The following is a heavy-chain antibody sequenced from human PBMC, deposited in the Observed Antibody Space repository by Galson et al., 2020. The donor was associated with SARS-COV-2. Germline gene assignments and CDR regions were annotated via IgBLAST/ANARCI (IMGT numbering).Heavy chain of an antibody. J-gene: IGHJ6*02. Sequence: GGSLRLSCAASGFTFSSYEMNWVRQAPGKGLEWVSYISSSGSTIYYADSVKGRFTISRDNDKNSLYLQMNSLRAEDTAVYYCARVADDYYYGMDVWGQGTTVTVSS. D-gene: IGHD2-15*01. CDR1: GFTFSSYE. CDR2: ISSSGSTI. V-gene: IGHV3-48*03. CDR3: ARVADDYYYGMDV.